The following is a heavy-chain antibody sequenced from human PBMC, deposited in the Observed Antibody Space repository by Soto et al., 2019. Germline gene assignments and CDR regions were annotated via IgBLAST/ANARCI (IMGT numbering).Heavy chain of an antibody. J-gene: IGHJ4*02. CDR3: ARHWYGSGTHYPFDS. CDR2: INPSGGST. CDR1: GYTFTSYY. V-gene: IGHV1-46*01. Sequence: ASVKVSCKASGYTFTSYYMHWVRQAPGQGLEWMGIINPSGGSTDHNPSLKSRVTISVDTSKNQFSLKLSSVTAADTAVYFCARHWYGSGTHYPFDSWGQGTLVTVSS. D-gene: IGHD3-10*01.